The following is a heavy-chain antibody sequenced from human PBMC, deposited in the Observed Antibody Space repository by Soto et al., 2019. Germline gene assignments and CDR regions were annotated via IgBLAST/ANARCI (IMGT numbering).Heavy chain of an antibody. CDR2: IYPGDSDT. J-gene: IGHJ6*03. CDR3: VRVRVVINAYYYYYMDV. V-gene: IGHV5-51*03. Sequence: GGSVKNTCKGSGXNISRNWSGWGGPISRKSLEWMGIIYPGDSDTRYSPSFQGQVTISADKSISTAYLQWSSLKASDTAMYYCVRVRVVINAYYYYYMDVWGKGTTVTVSS. CDR1: GXNISRNW. D-gene: IGHD3-10*01.